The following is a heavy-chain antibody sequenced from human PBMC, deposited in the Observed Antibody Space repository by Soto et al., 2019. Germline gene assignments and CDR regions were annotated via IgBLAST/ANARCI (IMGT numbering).Heavy chain of an antibody. Sequence: QLVESGGGLVQPGGSLRLSCAASGFTLSFYWMIWVRQAPGKGLEWVANIKQDGSETYYADSVKGRFTISRDNAKNSLYLQMNSLRGEDTAVYYCARETSTVSHWGRGTVVTVSS. CDR3: ARETSTVSH. D-gene: IGHD4-17*01. J-gene: IGHJ4*02. CDR2: IKQDGSET. V-gene: IGHV3-7*01. CDR1: GFTLSFYW.